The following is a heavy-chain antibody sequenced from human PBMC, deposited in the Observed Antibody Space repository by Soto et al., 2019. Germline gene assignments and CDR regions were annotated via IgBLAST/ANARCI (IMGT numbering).Heavy chain of an antibody. CDR1: GFSLPTDRVG. CDR2: IYWDDTK. Sequence: QITLKESGPTLVKPTQTLTLTCTFSGFSLPTDRVGVGWIRQPPGKALEWLAVIYWDDTKTYRPSLKSRLTLTTDTSKNQVALTMTDMAPVDTATYYCAHAYGGRSLYWGQGTLVTVS. V-gene: IGHV2-5*02. CDR3: AHAYGGRSLY. J-gene: IGHJ4*02. D-gene: IGHD1-26*01.